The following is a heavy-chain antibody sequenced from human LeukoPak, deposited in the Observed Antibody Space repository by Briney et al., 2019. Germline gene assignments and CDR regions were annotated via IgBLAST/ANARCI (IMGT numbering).Heavy chain of an antibody. J-gene: IGHJ4*02. Sequence: GGSLRLSCAASGSTFSSYAMSWVRQAPGKGLEWVSAISGSGGSTYYADSVKGRFTISRDNSKNTLHLQMNSLRAEDTAVYYCAKVRPSGYDYYFDYWGQGTLVTVSS. V-gene: IGHV3-23*01. CDR3: AKVRPSGYDYYFDY. CDR1: GSTFSSYA. D-gene: IGHD5-12*01. CDR2: ISGSGGST.